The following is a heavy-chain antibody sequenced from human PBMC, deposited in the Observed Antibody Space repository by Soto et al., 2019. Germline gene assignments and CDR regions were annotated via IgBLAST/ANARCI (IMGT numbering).Heavy chain of an antibody. J-gene: IGHJ6*02. Sequence: ASVKVSCKASGGTFSSYAISWVRQAPGQGLEWMGWINAGNGNTKYSQKFQGRVTITRDTSASTAYMELSSLRSEDTAVYYCARDLRGIAARNYYYGMDVWGQGTTVTVSS. D-gene: IGHD6-6*01. CDR1: GGTFSSYA. V-gene: IGHV1-3*01. CDR2: INAGNGNT. CDR3: ARDLRGIAARNYYYGMDV.